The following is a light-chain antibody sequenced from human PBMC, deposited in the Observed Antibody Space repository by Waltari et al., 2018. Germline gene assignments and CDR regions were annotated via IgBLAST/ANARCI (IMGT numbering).Light chain of an antibody. CDR2: AVT. CDR1: STVVGRSIF. J-gene: IGLJ3*02. CDR3: CSYASTTWV. V-gene: IGLV2-23*02. Sequence: QSALTQPASVSGSPGLSIPIPCTVTSTVVGRSIFLSWYHQHPGKAPQLMIYAVTKRPSGVSNRFSGSKSGNTASLTISGLQAGDEADYYCCSYASTTWVFGGGTRLTVL.